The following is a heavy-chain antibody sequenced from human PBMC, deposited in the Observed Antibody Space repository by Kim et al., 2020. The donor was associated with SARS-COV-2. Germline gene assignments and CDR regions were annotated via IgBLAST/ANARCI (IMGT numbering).Heavy chain of an antibody. Sequence: GGSLRLSCAASGFTFSSYAMSWVRQAPGKGLEWVSAISGSGGSTYYADSVKGRFTISRDNSKNTLYLQMNSLRAEDTAVYYCAKGNRHGLVGNDYGDYGGPYFDLWGRGTLVTVSS. V-gene: IGHV3-23*01. D-gene: IGHD4-17*01. CDR3: AKGNRHGLVGNDYGDYGGPYFDL. J-gene: IGHJ2*01. CDR1: GFTFSSYA. CDR2: ISGSGGST.